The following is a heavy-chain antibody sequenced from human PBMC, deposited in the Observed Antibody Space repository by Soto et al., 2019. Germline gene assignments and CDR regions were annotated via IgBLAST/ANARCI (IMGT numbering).Heavy chain of an antibody. V-gene: IGHV1-8*01. J-gene: IGHJ5*02. CDR2: MNPNSGNT. Sequence: QVHLVQSGAEVRKPGASVKVSCKASGYTFTSYDINWVRQATGQGLERMGWMNPNSGNTAYAQKFQGRVTMTRNTSISTAHMQLSSLRSEDTAVYYCARERTRGFDPWGQGTLVTVSS. CDR1: GYTFTSYD. CDR3: ARERTRGFDP.